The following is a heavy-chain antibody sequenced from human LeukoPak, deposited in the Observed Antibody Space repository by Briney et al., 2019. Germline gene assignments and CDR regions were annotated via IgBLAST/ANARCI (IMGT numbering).Heavy chain of an antibody. CDR1: GFTFGDYG. J-gene: IGHJ4*02. D-gene: IGHD3-10*01. V-gene: IGHV3-20*04. CDR3: ARDTSSSYGSGSDY. CDR2: INWNGGST. Sequence: GGSLRLSCAASGFTFGDYGMSWVRQAPGKGLEWVSGINWNGGSTGYADSVKGRFTISRDNAKNSLYLQMNSLRAEDTALYYCARDTSSSYGSGSDYWGQGTLVTVSS.